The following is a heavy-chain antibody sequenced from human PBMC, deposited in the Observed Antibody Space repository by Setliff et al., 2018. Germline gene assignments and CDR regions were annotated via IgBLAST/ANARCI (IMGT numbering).Heavy chain of an antibody. J-gene: IGHJ4*02. CDR1: GYSFNDYG. CDR2: ISPHTGNT. V-gene: IGHV1-18*01. Sequence: GASVKVSCKTSGYSFNDYGIARVRQAPGQGLEWMGWISPHTGNTYYTPKLHGRVTLTTDTSASTAYMELRSLGSDDTAVYYCSRLVRFCARTACQRLSGGEFWGQGTLVTVSS. CDR3: SRLVRFCARTACQRLSGGEF. D-gene: IGHD3-3*01.